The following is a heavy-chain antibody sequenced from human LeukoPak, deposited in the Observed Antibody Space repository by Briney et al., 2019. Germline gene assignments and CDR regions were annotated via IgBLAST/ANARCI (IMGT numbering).Heavy chain of an antibody. J-gene: IGHJ4*02. D-gene: IGHD6-13*01. CDR1: GFTSSSYA. V-gene: IGHV3-23*01. CDR2: VSGSGDRM. Sequence: GGSLRLSCAASGFTSSSYALNWARQAPGKGLEWVATVSGSGDRMYHADSVKGRFTISRDNSKNTIYLQMNSLRAEDTALYYCAKAAAAPGFDFWGQGTLVTVSS. CDR3: AKAAAAPGFDF.